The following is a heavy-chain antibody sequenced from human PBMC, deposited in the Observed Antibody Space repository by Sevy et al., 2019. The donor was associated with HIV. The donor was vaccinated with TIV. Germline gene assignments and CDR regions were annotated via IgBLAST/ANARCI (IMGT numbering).Heavy chain of an antibody. D-gene: IGHD3-3*01. CDR3: VRASTIFGNGYYYYGMDV. CDR1: GYTFTSYG. CDR2: ISAYNGNT. V-gene: IGHV1-18*01. Sequence: ASVKVSCKASGYTFTSYGISWVRQAPGQGLEWMGWISAYNGNTNYAQKLQGRVTMTTDTSTSTAYKELRSLRSDDTAVYYCVRASTIFGNGYYYYGMDVWGQGTTVTVSS. J-gene: IGHJ6*02.